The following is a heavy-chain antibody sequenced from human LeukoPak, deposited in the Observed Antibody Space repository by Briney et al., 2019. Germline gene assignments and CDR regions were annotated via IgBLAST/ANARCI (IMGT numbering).Heavy chain of an antibody. V-gene: IGHV3-64*04. D-gene: IGHD2-15*01. CDR1: GFTFSSYA. CDR2: ISSNGGST. Sequence: GGSLRLSCSASGFTFSSYAMHWVRQAPGKGLEYVSAISSNGGSTYYADSVKGRFTISRDNSKNTLYLQMYSLRIEDTAVYHCARGGNGCSLNNYFDSWGQGTLVTVSS. CDR3: ARGGNGCSLNNYFDS. J-gene: IGHJ4*02.